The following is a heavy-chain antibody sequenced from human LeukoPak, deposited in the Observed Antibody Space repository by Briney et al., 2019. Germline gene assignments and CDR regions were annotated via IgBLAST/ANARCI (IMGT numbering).Heavy chain of an antibody. CDR3: ARDPELGYCSSTSCPIDN. D-gene: IGHD2-2*01. J-gene: IGHJ4*02. CDR2: ISSSSRYI. CDR1: GFTFSGYT. V-gene: IGHV3-21*01. Sequence: GGSLRLSCAASGFTFSGYTMNWVRQAPGKGLEWVSSISSSSRYIYYADSVKGRFTISRDNAKNSLYLQMNSLRAEDTAVYYCARDPELGYCSSTSCPIDNWGQGTLVTVSS.